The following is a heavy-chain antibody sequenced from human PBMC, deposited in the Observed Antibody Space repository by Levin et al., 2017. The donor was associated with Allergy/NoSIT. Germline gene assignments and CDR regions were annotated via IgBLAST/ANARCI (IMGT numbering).Heavy chain of an antibody. J-gene: IGHJ4*02. CDR3: ARTSRYGGNWYYFDY. D-gene: IGHD4-23*01. CDR1: GFSLSTSGMR. Sequence: QTLSLTCTFSGFSLSTSGMRVSWIRQPPGKALEWLAHIDWENEKFYSTSLKTRVTISKDTSKNQVVLTMTNIDPVDTATYYCARTSRYGGNWYYFDYWGQGTLVTVSS. V-gene: IGHV2-70*04. CDR2: IDWENEK.